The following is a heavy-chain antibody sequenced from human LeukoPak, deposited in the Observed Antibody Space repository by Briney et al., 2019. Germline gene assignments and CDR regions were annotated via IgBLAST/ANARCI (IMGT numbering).Heavy chain of an antibody. D-gene: IGHD3-16*01. CDR2: VYYNGNT. CDR1: GGSISSGSYY. Sequence: PSETLSLTCTVSGGSISSGSYYWGWIRQPPGTGLEWIANVYYNGNTAYNPSLRSRVTKSIDTSKSQFSLRLNSVTAADTAVYYCARVGLGDAAAHPIWLDPWGQGTLGTVSS. CDR3: ARVGLGDAAAHPIWLDP. V-gene: IGHV4-39*07. J-gene: IGHJ5*02.